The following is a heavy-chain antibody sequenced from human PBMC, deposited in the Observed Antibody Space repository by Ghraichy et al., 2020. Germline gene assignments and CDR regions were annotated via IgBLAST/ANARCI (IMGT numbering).Heavy chain of an antibody. CDR3: ARAISAGRLDF. Sequence: GGSLRLSCAASGFTFSDYYMSWIRQAPGKELEWISYISSSSQTIYYADSVKGRFTISRDNAKKSLYLQMNSLRAEDSAVYYCARAISAGRLDFWGQGTLVTVSS. CDR1: GFTFSDYY. CDR2: ISSSSQTI. D-gene: IGHD6-13*01. V-gene: IGHV3-11*01. J-gene: IGHJ4*02.